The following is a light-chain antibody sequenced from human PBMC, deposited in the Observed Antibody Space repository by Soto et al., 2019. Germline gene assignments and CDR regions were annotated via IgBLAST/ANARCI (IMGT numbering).Light chain of an antibody. V-gene: IGKV3D-20*02. Sequence: EIVMTQSPATVSVSPLEVASLSFMASQSVSNNYLAWYQHKPGQAPRLLIYGASNRATGIPDRFSGSGSGTDFTLTISSLEPEDFAVYYCHQRQYWPPITFGQGTRLEIK. CDR2: GAS. J-gene: IGKJ5*01. CDR1: QSVSNNY. CDR3: HQRQYWPPIT.